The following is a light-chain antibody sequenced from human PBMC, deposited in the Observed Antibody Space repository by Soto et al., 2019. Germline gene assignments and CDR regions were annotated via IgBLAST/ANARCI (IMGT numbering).Light chain of an antibody. CDR2: AAS. V-gene: IGKV1-39*01. CDR1: QALSNY. J-gene: IGKJ5*01. Sequence: DIQLTQSPSVPSASVGDTVTITCGASQALSNYLAWYNQKPGKAPNPLSYAASSLQSGVPSRFSGSGSGTEFTLTISSLQPEDFATYYCQQSYSPSITFGQGTRLEI. CDR3: QQSYSPSIT.